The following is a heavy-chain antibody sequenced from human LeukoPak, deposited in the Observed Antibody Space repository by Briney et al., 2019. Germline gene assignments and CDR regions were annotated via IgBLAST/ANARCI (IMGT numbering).Heavy chain of an antibody. J-gene: IGHJ5*02. D-gene: IGHD5-12*01. CDR3: AKGTWMATIDIINWFDP. CDR2: ISSSSSYI. V-gene: IGHV3-21*01. CDR1: GFTFSSYS. Sequence: GGSLRLSCAASGFTFSSYSMNWVRQAPGKGLEWVSSISSSSSYIYYADSAKGRFTISRDNSKNTLYLQMNSLRAENTAVYYCAKGTWMATIDIINWFDPWGQGTLVTVSS.